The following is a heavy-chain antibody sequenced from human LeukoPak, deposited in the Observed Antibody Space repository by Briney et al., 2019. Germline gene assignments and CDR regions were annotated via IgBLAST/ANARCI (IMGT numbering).Heavy chain of an antibody. J-gene: IGHJ4*02. Sequence: GRSLRLSCAASGFTFSSYAMHWVRQAPGKGLEWAAVISYDGSNKYYADSVKGRFTISRDNSKNTLYLQMNSLRAEDTAVYYCARLGLGVRDWGQGTLVTVSS. D-gene: IGHD3-10*01. CDR2: ISYDGSNK. CDR3: ARLGLGVRD. CDR1: GFTFSSYA. V-gene: IGHV3-30*01.